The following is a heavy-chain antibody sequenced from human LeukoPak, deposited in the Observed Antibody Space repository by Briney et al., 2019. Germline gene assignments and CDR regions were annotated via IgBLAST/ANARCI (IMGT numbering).Heavy chain of an antibody. J-gene: IGHJ4*02. V-gene: IGHV4-59*08. D-gene: IGHD3-10*01. Sequence: PSETLSLTCTVSGGSIGSYYWSWIRQPPGKGLEWIGYIYYSGSTDYNPSLKSRVTISVDTSKNQFSLKLSSVTAADTAVYYCARHVGYYGSGSYSHWGQGTLVTVSS. CDR1: GGSIGSYY. CDR3: ARHVGYYGSGSYSH. CDR2: IYYSGST.